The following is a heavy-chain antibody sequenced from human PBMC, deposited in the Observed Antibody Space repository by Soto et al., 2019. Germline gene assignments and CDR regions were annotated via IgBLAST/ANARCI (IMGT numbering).Heavy chain of an antibody. J-gene: IGHJ4*02. Sequence: PSQTLSLTCAISGDSVPSNSAAWNWIRQSPSRGLEWLGRTYYRAKWFNDYAVSVKSRITISPDTSKNQLSLQLNSVTPEDTAVYYCARDRDGSGRTDFDCWGQGTLVTVSS. CDR1: GDSVPSNSAA. V-gene: IGHV6-1*01. CDR2: TYYRAKWFN. D-gene: IGHD6-19*01. CDR3: ARDRDGSGRTDFDC.